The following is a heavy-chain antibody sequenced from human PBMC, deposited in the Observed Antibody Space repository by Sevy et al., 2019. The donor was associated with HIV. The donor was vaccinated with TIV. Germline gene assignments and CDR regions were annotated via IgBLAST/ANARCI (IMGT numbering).Heavy chain of an antibody. CDR1: GFSFSTYD. D-gene: IGHD2-2*01. J-gene: IGHJ4*02. CDR3: ARDRGCSSTSCRLYFDY. V-gene: IGHV3-21*06. Sequence: GGSLRLSCTASGFSFSTYDMNWVRQAPGKGLEWVSSISSRSSYIYYADSVSGRFTISRDNAKNTLYLQMNSLRGEDTAVYYCARDRGCSSTSCRLYFDYWGQGSLVTVSS. CDR2: ISSRSSYI.